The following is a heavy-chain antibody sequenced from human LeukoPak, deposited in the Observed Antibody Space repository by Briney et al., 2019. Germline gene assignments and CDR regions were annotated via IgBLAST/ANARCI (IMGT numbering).Heavy chain of an antibody. CDR2: INHSGST. Sequence: SETLSLTGAVYGGSFRGYCWSWIRQPPGKRLEWIGEINHSGSTNYNPSLKSRVTISVDTSKNQFSLKLSSVTAADTAVYSCARGRYGDYERYFDYWGQGTLVTVSS. CDR3: ARGRYGDYERYFDY. V-gene: IGHV4-34*01. J-gene: IGHJ4*02. CDR1: GGSFRGYC. D-gene: IGHD4-17*01.